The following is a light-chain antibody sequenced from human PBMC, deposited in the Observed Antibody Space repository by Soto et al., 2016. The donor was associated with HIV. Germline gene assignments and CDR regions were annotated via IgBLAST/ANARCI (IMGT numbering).Light chain of an antibody. CDR2: AAS. J-gene: IGKJ1*01. V-gene: IGKV1-16*01. Sequence: DIQMTQSPSSLSAYVGNRVIITCRASQGIRNNLAWFQQKPGKAPQSLIFAASSLQSGVPSRFSGSGSGTDFTLTISSLQPEDFATYYCQQYYTFPWTFGQGTTVEFK. CDR3: QQYYTFPWT. CDR1: QGIRNN.